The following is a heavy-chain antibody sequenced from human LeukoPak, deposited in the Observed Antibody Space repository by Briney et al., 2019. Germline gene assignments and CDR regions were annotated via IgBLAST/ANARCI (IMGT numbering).Heavy chain of an antibody. V-gene: IGHV3-30-3*01. CDR3: ARGSIAAAGHNWFDP. Sequence: GRSLRLSCAASGFTFSSYAMHWVRQAPGKGLEWVAVISYDGSNKYYADSVKGRFTISRDNSKNTLYLQMNSLRAEDTAVYYCARGSIAAAGHNWFDPWGQGTLVTVSS. CDR1: GFTFSSYA. CDR2: ISYDGSNK. D-gene: IGHD6-13*01. J-gene: IGHJ5*02.